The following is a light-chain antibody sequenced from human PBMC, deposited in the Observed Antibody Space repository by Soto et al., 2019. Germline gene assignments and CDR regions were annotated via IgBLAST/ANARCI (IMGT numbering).Light chain of an antibody. Sequence: DIQMTQSPSSLSASVGDRVTITCQASQDITNYLNWFQQKPGKAPKLLIYDAFNLDTGVPSRFSGSGFGTSFTFTISSLQPEDIATYYCQQYDNVPWTFGQGTKVEIK. CDR3: QQYDNVPWT. J-gene: IGKJ1*01. CDR1: QDITNY. CDR2: DAF. V-gene: IGKV1-33*01.